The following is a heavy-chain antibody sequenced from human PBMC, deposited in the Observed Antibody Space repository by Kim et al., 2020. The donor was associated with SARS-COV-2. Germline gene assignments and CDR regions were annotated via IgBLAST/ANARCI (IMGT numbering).Heavy chain of an antibody. CDR2: ISAYNGNT. J-gene: IGHJ4*02. CDR1: GYTFTSYG. V-gene: IGHV1-18*04. CDR3: ARVGQAYYYGSGSYWGDY. Sequence: ASAKVSCKASGYTFTSYGISWVRQAPGQGLEWMGWISAYNGNTNYAQKLQGRVTMTTDTSTSTAYMELRSLRSDDTAVYYCARVGQAYYYGSGSYWGDYWGQGTLVTVSS. D-gene: IGHD3-10*01.